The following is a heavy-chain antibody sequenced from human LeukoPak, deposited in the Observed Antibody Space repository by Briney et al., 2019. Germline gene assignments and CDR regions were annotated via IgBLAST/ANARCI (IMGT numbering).Heavy chain of an antibody. D-gene: IGHD3-22*01. J-gene: IGHJ4*02. CDR2: ISAYNGNT. V-gene: IGHV1-18*01. Sequence: ASVKVSCKASGYTFTSYGISWVRQAPGQGLEWMGWISAYNGNTNYAQKLQGRVTMTTDTSTSTAYMELRSLRSDDTAVYYCARALLRATGRITMIAVVTDFDYWGQGTLATVSS. CDR3: ARALLRATGRITMIAVVTDFDY. CDR1: GYTFTSYG.